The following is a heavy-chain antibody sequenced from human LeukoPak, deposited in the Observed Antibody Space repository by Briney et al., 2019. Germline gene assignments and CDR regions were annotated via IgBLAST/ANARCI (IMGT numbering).Heavy chain of an antibody. Sequence: PSETLSLTCAVYGGSFSGYYWSWIRQPPGKGLKWIGEINHSGSTNYNPSLKSRVTISVDTSKNQFSLKLSSVTAADTAVYYCARRGDIVVVPAAMGAFDIWGQGTMVTVSS. CDR2: INHSGST. CDR1: GGSFSGYY. V-gene: IGHV4-34*01. J-gene: IGHJ3*02. D-gene: IGHD2-2*01. CDR3: ARRGDIVVVPAAMGAFDI.